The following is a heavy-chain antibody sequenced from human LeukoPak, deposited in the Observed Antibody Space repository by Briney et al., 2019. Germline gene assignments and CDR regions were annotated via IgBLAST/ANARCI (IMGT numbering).Heavy chain of an antibody. CDR3: ARQGYTASYYFLDY. CDR2: IYTTGAT. J-gene: IGHJ4*02. CDR1: GGSIRSYF. D-gene: IGHD1-26*01. V-gene: IGHV4-4*07. Sequence: PSETLSLTCTVSGGSIRSYFWGWVRQPAGKGLEWIGRIYTTGATFYNPSLKTRLTMSIDTSKYQFSLRLTSVVAADTAVYYCARQGYTASYYFLDYWSQGTLVTVSS.